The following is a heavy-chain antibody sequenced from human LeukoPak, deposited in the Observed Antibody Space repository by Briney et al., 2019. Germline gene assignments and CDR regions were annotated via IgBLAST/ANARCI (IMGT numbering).Heavy chain of an antibody. CDR2: IYSGGST. Sequence: GGSLRLSCAASGFTVSSNYMSWVRQAPGKGLEWVSVIYSGGSTYYVDSVKGRFTISRDNSKNTVHFQMNSLRPEDTAVYYCARDSGVPLRSGWYEGDYFDYWGQGTLVTVSS. D-gene: IGHD6-19*01. J-gene: IGHJ4*02. CDR3: ARDSGVPLRSGWYEGDYFDY. V-gene: IGHV3-66*02. CDR1: GFTVSSNY.